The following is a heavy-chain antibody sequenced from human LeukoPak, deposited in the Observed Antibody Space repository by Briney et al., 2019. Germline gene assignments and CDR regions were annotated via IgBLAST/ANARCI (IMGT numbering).Heavy chain of an antibody. CDR1: GYTFSNYG. D-gene: IGHD4-17*01. J-gene: IGHJ5*02. CDR2: INPDSGGT. V-gene: IGHV1-2*02. Sequence: ASVKVSCKASGYTFSNYGINWVRQAPGQGLEWLGWINPDSGGTNYAQKFQGRVTMTRDTSISTAYMDVSRLRADDTAVYYCARGVGPEHYGVYENWFDPWGQGTLVTVSS. CDR3: ARGVGPEHYGVYENWFDP.